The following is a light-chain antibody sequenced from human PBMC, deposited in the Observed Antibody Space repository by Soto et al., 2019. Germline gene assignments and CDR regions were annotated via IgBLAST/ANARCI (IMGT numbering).Light chain of an antibody. CDR3: QQGYSTPRT. CDR1: QSISSY. V-gene: IGKV1-39*01. J-gene: IGKJ1*01. Sequence: DIHMTQSPSPLSASVGDRVTITCRASQSISSYLNWYQQKPGKAPKLLIYAASSLQSGVPSRFSGSGSGTDFTLTISSLQPEDFATYYCQQGYSTPRTFGQGTKVDIK. CDR2: AAS.